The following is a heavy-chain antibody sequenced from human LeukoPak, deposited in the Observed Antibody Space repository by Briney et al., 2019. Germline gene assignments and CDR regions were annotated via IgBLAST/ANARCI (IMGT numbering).Heavy chain of an antibody. J-gene: IGHJ4*02. Sequence: GGSLRLSCAASGLTFSSYAMTWVRQSPGKGLEWVSTLSGSGNSRYYADSVQGRFTISRDNFKNTLYLQMNSLRAEDTAVYYCAKPRTTGTGYFDYWGQGTLVTVSS. V-gene: IGHV3-23*01. CDR3: AKPRTTGTGYFDY. CDR2: LSGSGNSR. CDR1: GLTFSSYA. D-gene: IGHD1-1*01.